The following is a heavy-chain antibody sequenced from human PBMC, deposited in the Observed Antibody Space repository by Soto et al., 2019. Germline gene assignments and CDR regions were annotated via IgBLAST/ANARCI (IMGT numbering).Heavy chain of an antibody. CDR2: FYNNGST. Sequence: QLQLQESGPGLVKPSETLSLTCTVSGGSINKSTYYWGWIRQPPGKGLDWIGTFYNNGSTKYNPSLKSRVAISVDTSKNQFSLNLSSVTATDTAVFYCAAGRGDGYRWGPLSWGQGTLVTVSS. D-gene: IGHD3-10*01. CDR1: GGSINKSTYY. V-gene: IGHV4-39*01. J-gene: IGHJ5*02. CDR3: AAGRGDGYRWGPLS.